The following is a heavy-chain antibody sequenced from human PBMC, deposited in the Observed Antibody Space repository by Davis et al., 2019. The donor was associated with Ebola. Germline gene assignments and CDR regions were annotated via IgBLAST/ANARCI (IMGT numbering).Heavy chain of an antibody. CDR3: ARDSGVSEFHDFWSGRRIGYYGMDV. J-gene: IGHJ6*04. CDR2: ISGSGGST. D-gene: IGHD3-3*01. V-gene: IGHV3-23*01. CDR1: VITFSSYA. Sequence: PGGSLRLSCTDSVITFSSYAMTWVRQAPGKGLEWVSAISGSGGSTYYADSVKGRFTISRDNAKNSVYLQMNSLRAEDTAVYYCARDSGVSEFHDFWSGRRIGYYGMDVWGKGTTVIVSS.